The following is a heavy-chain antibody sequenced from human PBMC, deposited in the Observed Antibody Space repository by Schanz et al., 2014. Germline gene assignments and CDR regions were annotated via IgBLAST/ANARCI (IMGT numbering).Heavy chain of an antibody. V-gene: IGHV3-21*01. CDR3: ARPSDSSWYMDV. J-gene: IGHJ6*03. CDR2: ISSSSSYI. Sequence: VQLLQSGGALVQPGGSLRLSCAASGFTFSTYWMHWVRQAPGKGLEWVSSISSSSSYISYADSVKGRFTISRDNAKNSLYLQMNSLRAEDTAVYYCARPSDSSWYMDVWGKGTTVTVSS. D-gene: IGHD2-21*02. CDR1: GFTFSTYW.